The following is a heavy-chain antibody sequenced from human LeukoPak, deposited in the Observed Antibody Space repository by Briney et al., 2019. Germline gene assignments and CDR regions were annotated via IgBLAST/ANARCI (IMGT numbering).Heavy chain of an antibody. Sequence: GKSLRLSCVASGFTFNTYGMHWVRQAPGKGLEWVAVIWYDGSKKFYADSVNGRFTISRDDSRNTLYLQMSGLRADDTAIYYCASAYSAGWFGYWGQGTPVTVSS. CDR2: IWYDGSKK. J-gene: IGHJ5*01. CDR1: GFTFNTYG. V-gene: IGHV3-33*08. D-gene: IGHD3-16*01. CDR3: ASAYSAGWFGY.